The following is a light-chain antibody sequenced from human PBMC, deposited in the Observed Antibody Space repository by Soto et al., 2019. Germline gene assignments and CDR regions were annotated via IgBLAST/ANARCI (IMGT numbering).Light chain of an antibody. J-gene: IGKJ5*01. Sequence: ETVLTQSPGTLSLSPGERATLSCRASQSITSHYLAWYQQKPDQTPRLLIYGTSSRATGIPDRFSGSGSGTGFTLTISRLEPEDFAVYYCQQYGSSPITFGQGTRLEIK. CDR3: QQYGSSPIT. CDR2: GTS. CDR1: QSITSHY. V-gene: IGKV3-20*01.